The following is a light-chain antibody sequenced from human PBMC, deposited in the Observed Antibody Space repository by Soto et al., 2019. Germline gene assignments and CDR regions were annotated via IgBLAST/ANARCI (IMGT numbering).Light chain of an antibody. CDR3: HHFGSLPET. CDR2: DAS. J-gene: IGKJ1*01. Sequence: DIQMTQSPSTLSASVGDTVTITCRASQSISTWLAWYQQKPGEAPRLLIFDASNLESGVPSRFSGSGSGTEFTLTISRLEPEDFAVYYCHHFGSLPETFGQGTNVE. V-gene: IGKV1-5*01. CDR1: QSISTW.